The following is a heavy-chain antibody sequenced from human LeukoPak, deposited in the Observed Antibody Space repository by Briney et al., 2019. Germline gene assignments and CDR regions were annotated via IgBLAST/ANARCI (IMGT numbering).Heavy chain of an antibody. CDR1: GFTFSSYH. Sequence: PGGSLRLSCAASGFTFSSYHMNWVRQAPGKGLEWVSYISFSSSTIYHADSVKGRFTISRDNAKNSLYLQMNSLRAEDTAVYYCARKGAVAGTLDYWGQGTLVTVSS. CDR2: ISFSSSTI. CDR3: ARKGAVAGTLDY. J-gene: IGHJ4*02. D-gene: IGHD6-19*01. V-gene: IGHV3-48*01.